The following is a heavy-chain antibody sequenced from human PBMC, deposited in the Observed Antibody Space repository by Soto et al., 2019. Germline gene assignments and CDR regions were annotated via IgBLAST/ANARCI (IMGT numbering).Heavy chain of an antibody. D-gene: IGHD3-22*01. CDR3: ARQIYDSDTGPNFQYYFDS. Sequence: GESLKISCKGSGYSFAGYWITWVRQKPGKGFEWMGRIDPSDSQTYYSPSFRGHVTISVTKSITTVFLQRSSLRASDTAMYYCARQIYDSDTGPNFQYYFDSWGQGTPVTVSS. V-gene: IGHV5-10-1*01. J-gene: IGHJ4*02. CDR1: GYSFAGYW. CDR2: IDPSDSQT.